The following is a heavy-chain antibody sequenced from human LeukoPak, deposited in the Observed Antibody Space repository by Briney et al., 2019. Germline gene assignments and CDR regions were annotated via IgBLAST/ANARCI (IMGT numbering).Heavy chain of an antibody. D-gene: IGHD3-22*01. J-gene: IGHJ4*02. V-gene: IGHV3-21*01. CDR1: GFTLSSYS. CDR3: ARAVWDSSGHLFDY. Sequence: GGSLRLSCAASGFTLSSYSMNWVRQAPGKGLEWVSSISSSSSYRYYADSVKGRFTIYRDNAKKSLYLQLNSLRAEDTAVYYCARAVWDSSGHLFDYWGQGTLVTVSS. CDR2: ISSSSSYR.